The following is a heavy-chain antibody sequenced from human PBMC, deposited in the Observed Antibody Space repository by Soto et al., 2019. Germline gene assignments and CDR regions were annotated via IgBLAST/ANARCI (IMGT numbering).Heavy chain of an antibody. Sequence: GGSLRLSCAASGFTFSTYSMHWVRQAPGKGLEWVSSISVSSTYTYYADSVKGRFTISRDNAKNSLFLQMNSLRAEDTAVYYCARDKIYYDSSGYGMDVWGQGTTVTVSS. D-gene: IGHD3-22*01. CDR2: ISVSSTYT. CDR3: ARDKIYYDSSGYGMDV. CDR1: GFTFSTYS. V-gene: IGHV3-21*01. J-gene: IGHJ6*02.